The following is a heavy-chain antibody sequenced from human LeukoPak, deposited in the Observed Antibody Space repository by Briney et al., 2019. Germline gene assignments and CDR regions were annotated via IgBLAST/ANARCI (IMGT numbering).Heavy chain of an antibody. V-gene: IGHV1-46*01. CDR3: ARLIGDYYDNSRSSYWHRHLDY. D-gene: IGHD3-22*01. J-gene: IGHJ4*02. CDR2: INPSGGST. Sequence: GASVKVSCKASGYTFTSYYMHWVRQAPGQGLEWMGIINPSGGSTSYAQKFQDRVTMTSDTSTSTVYMELNSLRSEDTAVYYCARLIGDYYDNSRSSYWHRHLDYWGQGALVTVSS. CDR1: GYTFTSYY.